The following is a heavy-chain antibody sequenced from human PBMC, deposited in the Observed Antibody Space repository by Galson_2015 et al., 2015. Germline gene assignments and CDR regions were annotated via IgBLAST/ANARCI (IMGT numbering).Heavy chain of an antibody. J-gene: IGHJ6*02. Sequence: LSLTCTVSGGSISRGDYYWSWIRQPPGKGLEWIGYIYYSGSTYYNPSLKSRVTISVDTSKNQFSLKLSSVTAADTAVYYCARGPVLLWFGIMDVWGQGTTVTVSS. CDR2: IYYSGST. CDR3: ARGPVLLWFGIMDV. CDR1: GGSISRGDYY. D-gene: IGHD3-10*01. V-gene: IGHV4-30-4*01.